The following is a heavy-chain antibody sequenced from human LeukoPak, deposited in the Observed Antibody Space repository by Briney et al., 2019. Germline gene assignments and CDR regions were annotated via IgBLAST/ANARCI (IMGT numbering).Heavy chain of an antibody. J-gene: IGHJ4*02. D-gene: IGHD3-10*01. V-gene: IGHV4-30-2*01. CDR1: GGSISSGGYS. CDR3: ARAGSGSFNYFDY. CDR2: IYHSGST. Sequence: PSQTLSLTCAVSGGSISSGGYSWSRIRQPPGKGLEWIGYIYHSGSTYYNPSLKSRVTISVDRSKNQFSLKLSSVTAADTAVYYCARAGSGSFNYFDYWGQGTLVTVSS.